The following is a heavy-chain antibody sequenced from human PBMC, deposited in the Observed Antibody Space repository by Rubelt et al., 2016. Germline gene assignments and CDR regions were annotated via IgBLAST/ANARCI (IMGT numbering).Heavy chain of an antibody. CDR3: ARGGMGGSTGYFDY. V-gene: IGHV3-33*01. CDR2: IWYDGSNK. CDR1: GFTFSSYG. Sequence: QVQLVESGGGVVQPGRSLRLSCAASGFTFSSYGMHWVRPAPGKGLEWVAVIWYDGSNKYYADSVKGRFTISRDNSKNTLYLQMNSLRAEDTAVYYCARGGMGGSTGYFDYWGQGTLVTVSS. J-gene: IGHJ4*02. D-gene: IGHD1-26*01.